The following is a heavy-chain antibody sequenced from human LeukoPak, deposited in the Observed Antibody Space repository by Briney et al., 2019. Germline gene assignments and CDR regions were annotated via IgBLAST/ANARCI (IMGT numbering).Heavy chain of an antibody. Sequence: SETLSLTCTVSGGSISSYYWSWIRQPPGKGLEWIGYIYYSGSTNYNPSLKSRVTISVDTSKDQFSLKLSSVTAADTAVYYCARDYGGKFDYWGQGTLVTVSS. V-gene: IGHV4-59*01. CDR2: IYYSGST. CDR3: ARDYGGKFDY. J-gene: IGHJ4*02. D-gene: IGHD4-23*01. CDR1: GGSISSYY.